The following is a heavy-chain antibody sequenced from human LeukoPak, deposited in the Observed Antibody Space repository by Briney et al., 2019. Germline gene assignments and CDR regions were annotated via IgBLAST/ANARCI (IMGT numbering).Heavy chain of an antibody. CDR3: ARGYSGSYYGFWFDP. V-gene: IGHV1-69*05. CDR2: IIPIFSTA. J-gene: IGHJ5*02. CDR1: GGTFSSHA. D-gene: IGHD1-26*01. Sequence: ASVKVSCKASGGTFSSHAISWVRQAPGQGLEWMGGIIPIFSTANYAQKFQGRVTITTDESTSTAYMELSSLRSEDTAVYYCARGYSGSYYGFWFDPWGQGTLVTVSS.